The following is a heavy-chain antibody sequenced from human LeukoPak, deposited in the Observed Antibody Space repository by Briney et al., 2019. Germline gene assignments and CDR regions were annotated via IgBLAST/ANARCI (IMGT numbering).Heavy chain of an antibody. J-gene: IGHJ5*02. V-gene: IGHV4-34*11. CDR3: ARAQPFDP. Sequence: SETLSLTCAVYGGSFSGYFWSWIRQPPGKGLEWIGYIYNSGSTKYNPSLQSRVTISVDTSKNQFSLNLSSVTAADTAVYYCARAQPFDPWGQGTLVTVSS. CDR2: IYNSGST. CDR1: GGSFSGYF.